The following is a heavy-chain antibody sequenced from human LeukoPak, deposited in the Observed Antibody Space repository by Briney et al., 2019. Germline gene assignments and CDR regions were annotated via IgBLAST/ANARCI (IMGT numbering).Heavy chain of an antibody. D-gene: IGHD6-13*01. CDR3: AHSSPKQQLVLIGSGWKDNWFDP. CDR2: IYWDDDK. Sequence: ESGPTLVKPTQTLTLTCTFSGFSLSTSGVGVGWIRQPPGKALEWLALIYWDDDKRYSPSLKSRLTITKDTSKNQVVLTMTNMDPVDTATYYCAHSSPKQQLVLIGSGWKDNWFDPWGQGTLVTVSS. J-gene: IGHJ5*02. CDR1: GFSLSTSGVG. V-gene: IGHV2-5*02.